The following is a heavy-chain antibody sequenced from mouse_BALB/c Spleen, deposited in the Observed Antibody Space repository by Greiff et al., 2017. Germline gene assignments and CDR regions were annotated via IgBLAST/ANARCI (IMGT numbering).Heavy chain of an antibody. CDR1: GYTFTDYE. CDR2: IDPETGGT. Sequence: VQLQQSGAELVRPGASVTLSCKASGYTFTDYEMHWVKQTPVHGLEWIGAIDPETGGTAYNQKFKGKATLTADKSSSTAYMELRSLTSEDSAVYYCTFSYYYGSSYGFADWGQGTLVTVSA. CDR3: TFSYYYGSSYGFAD. V-gene: IGHV1-15*01. J-gene: IGHJ3*01. D-gene: IGHD1-1*01.